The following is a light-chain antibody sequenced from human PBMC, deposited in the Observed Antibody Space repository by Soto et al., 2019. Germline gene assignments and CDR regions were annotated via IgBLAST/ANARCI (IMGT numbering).Light chain of an antibody. J-gene: IGKJ2*01. CDR1: QSLNTK. CDR3: KQYNFWPYT. Sequence: DIVMTQSLASLSVSPGQRAILSCKASQSLNTKLAWYQQKPGQSPRLLISGATARAPGISARFTGSGSGTEFTLPISSLPSEDFAVSFCKQYNFWPYTFGQGTTVDIK. V-gene: IGKV3D-15*01. CDR2: GAT.